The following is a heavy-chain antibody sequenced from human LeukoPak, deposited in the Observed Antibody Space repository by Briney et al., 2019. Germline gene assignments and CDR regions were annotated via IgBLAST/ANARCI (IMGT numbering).Heavy chain of an antibody. CDR1: GASVSSSSYH. J-gene: IGHJ5*02. Sequence: SETLSLTCTVSGASVSSSSYHWMWIRQPPGKGLEYIRNILYSGRIDYKPSLQSRATISLDTSNNHLSLTLRSVTAADTAVYYCVGLAAGESVRGPWGQGTLVTVSS. CDR2: ILYSGRI. V-gene: IGHV4-61*03. CDR3: VGLAAGESVRGP.